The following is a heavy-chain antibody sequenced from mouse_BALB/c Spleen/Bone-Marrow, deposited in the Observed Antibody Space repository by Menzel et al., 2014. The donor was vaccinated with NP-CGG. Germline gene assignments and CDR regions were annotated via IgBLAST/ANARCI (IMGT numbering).Heavy chain of an antibody. J-gene: IGHJ2*01. V-gene: IGHV14-3*02. CDR1: GFNIKDTY. Sequence: EVQGVEYGAELVKPGALVKLSCTASGFNIKDTYMHWVKQRPEQGLEWIGRIDPANGNTKYDPKFQGKATITADTSSNTAYLQLSSLTSEDSGVYYCAYGSSYYYLDYWGQGTTLTVSS. D-gene: IGHD1-1*01. CDR2: IDPANGNT. CDR3: AYGSSYYYLDY.